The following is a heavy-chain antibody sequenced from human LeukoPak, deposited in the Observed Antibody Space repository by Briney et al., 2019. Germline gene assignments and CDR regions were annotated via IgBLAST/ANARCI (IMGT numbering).Heavy chain of an antibody. V-gene: IGHV3-23*01. CDR1: GFTFTSFA. Sequence: GGTLRLSCAASGFTFTSFAMSWVRQAPGKGLEWVSAISGSGGSTYYADSVKGRFTISRDNSKNTLYLQMNSLRAEDTAVYYCAKDGSYYYDSSGYSFEYYFDYWGQGTLVTVSS. CDR3: AKDGSYYYDSSGYSFEYYFDY. J-gene: IGHJ4*02. CDR2: ISGSGGST. D-gene: IGHD3-22*01.